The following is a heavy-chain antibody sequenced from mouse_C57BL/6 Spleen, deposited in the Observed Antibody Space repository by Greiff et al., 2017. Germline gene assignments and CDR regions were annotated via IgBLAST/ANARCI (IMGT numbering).Heavy chain of an antibody. V-gene: IGHV7-3*01. CDR3: ARYRWLLQKGAMYY. J-gene: IGHJ4*01. Sequence: EVKLMESGGGLVQPGGSLSLSCAASGFTFPDYYMSWVRQPPGTSLEWLGVIRIKANGYTTEYSASVKGRFTISRDNSQSILYLQMNALRAEDSATYYGARYRWLLQKGAMYYWGKGTSGTVSS. CDR1: GFTFPDYY. CDR2: IRIKANGYTT. D-gene: IGHD2-3*01.